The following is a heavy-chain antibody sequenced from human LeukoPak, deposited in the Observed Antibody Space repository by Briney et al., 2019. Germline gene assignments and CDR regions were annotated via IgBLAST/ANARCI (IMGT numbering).Heavy chain of an antibody. CDR2: ISGSGGNT. D-gene: IGHD3-22*01. J-gene: IGHJ4*02. CDR1: GFTFSNYG. Sequence: PGGSLRLSCAASGFTFSNYGMSWVRQAPGTGLEWVAGISGSGGNTYYADSVKGRFTISRDNSKNTLYLQMNSLRAEDTAVYYCARDSSGWGQGTLVTVSS. CDR3: ARDSSG. V-gene: IGHV3-23*01.